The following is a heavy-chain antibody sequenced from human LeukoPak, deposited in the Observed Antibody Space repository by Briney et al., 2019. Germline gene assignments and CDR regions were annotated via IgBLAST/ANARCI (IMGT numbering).Heavy chain of an antibody. CDR3: ARHRAYSSSSPFDY. D-gene: IGHD6-6*01. CDR1: GGSLSSLY. Sequence: PSETLSLTCSVSGGSLSSLYWRWIRQPPGKGLEGIGYIYYTGSTNYNPSLKSRVTMFVDMSKNQFSLRLSSVTAADTAVYYCARHRAYSSSSPFDYWGQGTLVTVSS. CDR2: IYYTGST. V-gene: IGHV4-59*08. J-gene: IGHJ4*02.